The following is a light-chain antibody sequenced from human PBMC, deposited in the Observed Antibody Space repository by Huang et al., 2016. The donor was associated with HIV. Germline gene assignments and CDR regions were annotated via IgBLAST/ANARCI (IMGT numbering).Light chain of an antibody. J-gene: IGKJ5*01. Sequence: DIVMTQSPGSLTVSLGERASINCTSSQPLLSTANNKSYLAWDPQKPRQPPKALIYWASNRESGFPGRFSGSGSGTDFTLTISSLQAEDVALYYCQQYDSASITFGQGTRVEI. CDR3: QQYDSASIT. V-gene: IGKV4-1*01. CDR1: QPLLSTANNKSY. CDR2: WAS.